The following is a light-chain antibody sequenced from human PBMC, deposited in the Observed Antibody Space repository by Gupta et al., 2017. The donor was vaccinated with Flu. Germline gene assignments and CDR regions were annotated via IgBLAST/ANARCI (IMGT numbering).Light chain of an antibody. CDR1: SSDVGCYNY. J-gene: IGLJ3*02. CDR3: CSYAASYTWV. Sequence: SVTITCTVASSDVGCYNYVSWYQQHPVKAPKLMIYDVSKRPAGVPARFSGSRSGNTASLTISGPQAVDEADYYCCSYAASYTWVFGGGTKLTVL. CDR2: DVS. V-gene: IGLV2-11*03.